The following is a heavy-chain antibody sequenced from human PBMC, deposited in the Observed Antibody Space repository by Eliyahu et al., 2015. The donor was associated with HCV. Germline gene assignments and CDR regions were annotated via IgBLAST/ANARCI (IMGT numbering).Heavy chain of an antibody. CDR2: IKSKTDGGTT. J-gene: IGHJ6*03. V-gene: IGHV3-15*01. Sequence: EVQLVESGGGLVKPGGSLRLSCAASGFTFSNAWMSWVRQAPGKGLEWVGRIKSKTDGGTTDYAAPVKGRFTISRDDSKNTLYLQMNSLKTEDTAVYYCTTGYSSGWYPMDVWGKGTTVTVSS. CDR3: TTGYSSGWYPMDV. D-gene: IGHD6-19*01. CDR1: GFTFSNAW.